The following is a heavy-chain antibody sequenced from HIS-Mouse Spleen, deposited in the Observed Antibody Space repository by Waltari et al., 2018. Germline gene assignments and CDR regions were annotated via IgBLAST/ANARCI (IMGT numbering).Heavy chain of an antibody. CDR2: RSYDGSNK. V-gene: IGHV3-30*18. Sequence: QVQLVESGGGVVQPGRSLRLSCAASGFTFSSYGMHWVRQAPGKGVEWVAVRSYDGSNKYYADSVKGRFTISRDNSKNTLYLQMNSLRAEDTAVYYCAKDTSGSYSDYWGQGTLVTVSS. J-gene: IGHJ4*02. D-gene: IGHD1-26*01. CDR1: GFTFSSYG. CDR3: AKDTSGSYSDY.